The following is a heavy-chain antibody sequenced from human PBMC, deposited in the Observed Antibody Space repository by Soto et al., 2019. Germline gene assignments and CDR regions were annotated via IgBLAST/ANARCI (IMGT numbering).Heavy chain of an antibody. Sequence: EVQLLESGGDLIQPGGSLRLSCAASGFSFSSYPMSWVRQAPGKGLEWVAAMSGVGISTHYADSVRGRFTISRDNSKNTLYLRMSSLRAEDTALYYCAKDHLTSGGTFWFDPRGQGTLVTVSS. D-gene: IGHD6-13*01. V-gene: IGHV3-23*01. CDR2: MSGVGIST. J-gene: IGHJ5*02. CDR3: AKDHLTSGGTFWFDP. CDR1: GFSFSSYP.